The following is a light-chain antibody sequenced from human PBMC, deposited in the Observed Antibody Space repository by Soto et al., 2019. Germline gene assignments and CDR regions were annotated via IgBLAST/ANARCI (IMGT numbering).Light chain of an antibody. CDR2: GVS. J-gene: IGKJ4*01. CDR1: QVVSNSF. CDR3: HYYGSAPLT. Sequence: EIVLTQSPGTLSLSPGERATLSCRASQVVSNSFFAWYQQSPGQAPRLLISGVSSRATGIPDRFSGSGSGTDFTLTISSLEPEDFAVYYCHYYGSAPLTFGGGTKVDIK. V-gene: IGKV3-20*01.